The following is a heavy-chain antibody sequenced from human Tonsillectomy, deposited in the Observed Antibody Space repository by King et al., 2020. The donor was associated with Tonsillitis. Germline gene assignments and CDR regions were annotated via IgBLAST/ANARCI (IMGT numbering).Heavy chain of an antibody. Sequence: HVQLQQWGAGLLKPSETLSLTCAVYGGSFSGYYWSGIRQPPGKGLEWIGEINHSGSTNYNPSLKSRVTISVDTSKNQFSLKLSSVTAADTAVYYCARFAGTYYYDGSGYFFDYWGQGTLVTVSS. V-gene: IGHV4-34*01. CDR2: INHSGST. CDR3: ARFAGTYYYDGSGYFFDY. J-gene: IGHJ4*02. CDR1: GGSFSGYY. D-gene: IGHD3-22*01.